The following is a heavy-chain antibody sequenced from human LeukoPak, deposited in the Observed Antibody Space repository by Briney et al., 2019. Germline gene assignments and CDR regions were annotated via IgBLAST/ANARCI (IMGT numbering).Heavy chain of an antibody. J-gene: IGHJ5*02. CDR3: ARAYGGYSSSPYNWLDP. CDR2: IYYSGST. V-gene: IGHV4-59*01. Sequence: ASVTLSLTCTVSGGSISSYHWSWIRQSPGKGLEWIGYIYYSGSTNYNPSLKSRVTISLDTSKNQFSLKLISVTAADTAVYYCARAYGGYSSSPYNWLDPWGQGTLVTVSS. CDR1: GGSISSYH. D-gene: IGHD6-6*01.